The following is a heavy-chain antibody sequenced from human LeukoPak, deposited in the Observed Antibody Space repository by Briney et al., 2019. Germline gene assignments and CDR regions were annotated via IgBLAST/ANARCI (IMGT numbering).Heavy chain of an antibody. Sequence: TTGGSLRLSCAASGFTFSSYSMNWIRQAPGKGLEWVSSISSSSSYIYYADSVKGRFTISRDNAKNSLYLQMNSLRAEDTAVYYCAREVVWDYDYVWGSYRSTAFDYWGQGTLVTVSS. CDR2: ISSSSSYI. CDR1: GFTFSSYS. CDR3: AREVVWDYDYVWGSYRSTAFDY. D-gene: IGHD3-16*02. V-gene: IGHV3-21*01. J-gene: IGHJ4*02.